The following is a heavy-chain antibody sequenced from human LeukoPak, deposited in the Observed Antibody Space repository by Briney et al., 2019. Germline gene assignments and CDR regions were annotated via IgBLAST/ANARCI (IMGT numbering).Heavy chain of an antibody. D-gene: IGHD3-22*01. V-gene: IGHV3-7*01. Sequence: GGSLRLSCAASGFTFSSYWMSWVRQAPGQGLEWVANIKQDGSEKYYVDSVKGRFTISRDNAKNSLYLQMNSLRAEDTAVYYCASAGSGYYYISAFDIWGQGQWSPSLQ. CDR2: IKQDGSEK. CDR1: GFTFSSYW. J-gene: IGHJ3*02. CDR3: ASAGSGYYYISAFDI.